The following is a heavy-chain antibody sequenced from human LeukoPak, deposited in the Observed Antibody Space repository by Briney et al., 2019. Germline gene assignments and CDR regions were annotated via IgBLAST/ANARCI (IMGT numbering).Heavy chain of an antibody. CDR3: AKGPYSHYYDSSGYNDY. J-gene: IGHJ4*02. CDR2: ISGSGGST. Sequence: PGGSLRLSCAASGFTFSSYAMSWVRQAPGEGLQWVSAISGSGGSTYYADSVKGRFTISRDNSKNTLYLQMNSLRAEDTAVYYCAKGPYSHYYDSSGYNDYWGQGTLVTVSS. CDR1: GFTFSSYA. V-gene: IGHV3-23*01. D-gene: IGHD3-22*01.